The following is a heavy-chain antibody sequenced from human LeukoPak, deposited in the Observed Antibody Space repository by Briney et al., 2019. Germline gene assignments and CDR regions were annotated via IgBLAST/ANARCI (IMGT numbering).Heavy chain of an antibody. CDR3: AKDRGDYVWGSYRPFDY. V-gene: IGHV3-23*01. J-gene: IGHJ4*02. CDR2: ISGSGGST. Sequence: TGGSPRLSCAASGFTFSSYAMSWVRQAPGKGLEWVSAISGSGGSTYYADSVKGRFTISRDNSKNTLYLQMNSLRAEDTAVYYCAKDRGDYVWGSYRPFDYWGQGTLVTVSS. CDR1: GFTFSSYA. D-gene: IGHD3-16*02.